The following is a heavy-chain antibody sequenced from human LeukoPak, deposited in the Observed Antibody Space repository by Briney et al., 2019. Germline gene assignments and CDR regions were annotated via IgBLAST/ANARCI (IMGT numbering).Heavy chain of an antibody. V-gene: IGHV4-59*08. CDR1: GASISSYY. CDR2: IYYSGST. J-gene: IGHJ4*02. D-gene: IGHD5-18*01. CDR3: VTSCGNSYGCYFDY. Sequence: PSEALSLTCTVSGASISSYYWSWIRQPPGKGLEWIGYIYYSGSTNYNPSLKSRVTISVDTSKSQYSLRLSSVTAADTAIYYCVTSCGNSYGCYFDYWGQGTLVTVFS.